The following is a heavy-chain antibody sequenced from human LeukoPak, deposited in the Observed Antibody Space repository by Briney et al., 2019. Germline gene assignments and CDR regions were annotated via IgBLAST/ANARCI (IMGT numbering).Heavy chain of an antibody. V-gene: IGHV1-69*02. J-gene: IGHJ4*02. CDR1: GGTFSSYT. CDR2: IIPILGIA. CDR3: GSDYYDSSGYPPKYDY. D-gene: IGHD3-22*01. Sequence: GSSVKVSCKASGGTFSSYTISWVRQAPGQGLEWMERIIPILGIANYAQKFQGRVTITADKSTNTAYMELSSLRSEDTAVYYCGSDYYDSSGYPPKYDYWGPGTLVTVSS.